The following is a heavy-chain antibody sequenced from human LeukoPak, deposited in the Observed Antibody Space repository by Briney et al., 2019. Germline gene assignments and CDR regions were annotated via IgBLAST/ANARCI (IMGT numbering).Heavy chain of an antibody. CDR3: AKGSLGATYFDY. D-gene: IGHD1-26*01. V-gene: IGHV3-23*01. Sequence: GGSLRLSCAASAFTFSSYAMSWVRQAPGKGLEWVSAISGSGGSTYYAESVKGRCTISRDNSKKTLFLQMNSLRAEDTAVYYCAKGSLGATYFDYWGQGTLVTVSS. CDR1: AFTFSSYA. CDR2: ISGSGGST. J-gene: IGHJ4*02.